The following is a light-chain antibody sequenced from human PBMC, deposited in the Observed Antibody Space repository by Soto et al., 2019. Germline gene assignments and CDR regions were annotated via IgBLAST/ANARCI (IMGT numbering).Light chain of an antibody. CDR1: QGISSY. V-gene: IGKV1-9*01. J-gene: IGKJ5*01. CDR2: AAS. Sequence: IQLTQSPSSLSASVGDRVTITCRASQGISSYLAWYQQKPGKAPKLLIYAASTLQIGVPSRFSGSGSGTDFTLTISSLQPEDFATYYCQQHNSYPLTFGQGTRLEIK. CDR3: QQHNSYPLT.